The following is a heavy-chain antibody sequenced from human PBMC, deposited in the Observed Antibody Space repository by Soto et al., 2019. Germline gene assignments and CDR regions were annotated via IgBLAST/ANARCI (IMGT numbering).Heavy chain of an antibody. V-gene: IGHV4-31*03. CDR3: ASARYKQPLLDAFDI. D-gene: IGHD1-1*01. J-gene: IGHJ3*02. Sequence: PSETLSLTCTVSGGSISSGGYYWTWIRQHPGKGLEWIGYIYYSGSTYYNPSLKSRVTISVDTSKNQFSLKLSSVTAADTAVYYCASARYKQPLLDAFDIWGQGTMVTVSS. CDR1: GGSISSGGYY. CDR2: IYYSGST.